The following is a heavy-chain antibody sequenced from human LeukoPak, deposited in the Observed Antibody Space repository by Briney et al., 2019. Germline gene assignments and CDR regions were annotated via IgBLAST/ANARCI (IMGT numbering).Heavy chain of an antibody. V-gene: IGHV1-2*02. J-gene: IGHJ4*02. CDR3: AKEYPRIAAAGTQKKLLDY. Sequence: ASVKVSCKASGYTFTGYYMHWVRQAPGQGLEWMGWINPNSGGTNYAQKFQGRVTMTRDTSISTVYMDLTRLISDDTAVYYCAKEYPRIAAAGTQKKLLDYWGQGTLVTVSS. D-gene: IGHD6-25*01. CDR2: INPNSGGT. CDR1: GYTFTGYY.